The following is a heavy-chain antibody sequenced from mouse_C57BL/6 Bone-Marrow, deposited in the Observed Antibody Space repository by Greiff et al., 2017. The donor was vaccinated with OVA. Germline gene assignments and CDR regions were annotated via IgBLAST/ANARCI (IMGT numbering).Heavy chain of an antibody. CDR2: INPNNGGT. D-gene: IGHD1-1*01. V-gene: IGHV1-26*01. CDR3: ARRYYYGSSYFYYAMDY. CDR1: GYTFTDYY. J-gene: IGHJ4*01. Sequence: EVKLQQSGPELVKPGASVKISCKASGYTFTDYYMNWVKQSHGKSLEWIGDINPNNGGTSYNQKFKGKATLTVDKSSSTAYMELRSLTSEDSAVYYCARRYYYGSSYFYYAMDYWGQGTSVTVSS.